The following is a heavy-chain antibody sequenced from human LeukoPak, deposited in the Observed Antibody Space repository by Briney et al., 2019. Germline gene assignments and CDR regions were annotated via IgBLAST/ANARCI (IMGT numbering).Heavy chain of an antibody. J-gene: IGHJ4*02. CDR1: GFTFSGSA. D-gene: IGHD1-14*01. V-gene: IGHV3-73*01. CDR2: IRSKANNYAT. Sequence: GGSLRLSCAASGFTFSGSAMHWVRQASGKGLEWVGRIRSKANNYATAYAASVNGRFTISRDDSKNTAYLQMDSLKTEDTAVYYCVSEPRYYFDSWGQGTLVTVSS. CDR3: VSEPRYYFDS.